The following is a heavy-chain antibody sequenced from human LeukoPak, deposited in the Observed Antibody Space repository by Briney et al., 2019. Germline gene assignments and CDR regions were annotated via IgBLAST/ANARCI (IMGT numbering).Heavy chain of an antibody. CDR1: GYTFTSYG. J-gene: IGHJ2*01. CDR3: ARNPYSSGWDGGDDWYFDL. Sequence: ASVKVSCKASGYTFTSYGISWVRQAPGQGLEWMGWISAYNGNTSYAQKLQGRVTMTTDTSTSTAYMELRSLRSDDTAVYYCARNPYSSGWDGGDDWYFDLWGRGTLVTVSS. D-gene: IGHD6-19*01. V-gene: IGHV1-18*01. CDR2: ISAYNGNT.